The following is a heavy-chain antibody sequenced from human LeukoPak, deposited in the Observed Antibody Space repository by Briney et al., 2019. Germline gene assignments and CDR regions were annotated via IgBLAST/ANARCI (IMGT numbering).Heavy chain of an antibody. CDR3: ARSRNRGEFDY. CDR2: ISSSSSYI. V-gene: IGHV3-21*01. CDR1: GFTFSSYS. J-gene: IGHJ4*02. D-gene: IGHD1-14*01. Sequence: WSLRLSCAASGFTFSSYSMNWVRQAPGKGLEWVSSISSSSSYIYYADSVKGRFTISRDNAKNSLYLQMNSLRAEDTAVYYCARSRNRGEFDYWGQGTLVTVSS.